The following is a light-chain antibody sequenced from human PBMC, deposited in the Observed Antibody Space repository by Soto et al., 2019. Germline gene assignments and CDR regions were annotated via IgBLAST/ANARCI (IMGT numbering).Light chain of an antibody. CDR2: DVS. CDR3: CSYAGSFYV. V-gene: IGLV2-11*01. J-gene: IGLJ1*01. Sequence: QPVLNQPRSGSGSPGQAGPISCTGNSSDVGGYNYVSWYQQHPGKAPKLMIYDVSKRPSGVPDRFSGSKSGNTASLTISGLQAEDEADYYCCSYAGSFYVFGTGTKVTVL. CDR1: SSDVGGYNY.